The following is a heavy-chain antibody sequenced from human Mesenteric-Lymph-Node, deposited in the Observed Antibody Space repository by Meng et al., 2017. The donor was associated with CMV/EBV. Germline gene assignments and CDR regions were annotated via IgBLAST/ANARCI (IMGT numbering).Heavy chain of an antibody. D-gene: IGHD3-22*01. CDR1: GDYISNSTYY. J-gene: IGHJ4*02. V-gene: IGHV4-39*01. CDR2: VHHSGTT. Sequence: QLQLHGSGQGTAKASETLSLSCMVSGDYISNSTYYWTWIRQPPGKGLEWIGSVHHSGTTYYNPSLKGRLTISVDTSANLFSLRLTTVTAADTATYYCARRGNYDSDYSEYWGQGTLVTVSS. CDR3: ARRGNYDSDYSEY.